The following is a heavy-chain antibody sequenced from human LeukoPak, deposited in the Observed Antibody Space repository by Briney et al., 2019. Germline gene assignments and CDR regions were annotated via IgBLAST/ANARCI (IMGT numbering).Heavy chain of an antibody. CDR3: ASSSYSSSWPSYYYGIDV. CDR2: MNPNSGNT. J-gene: IGHJ6*02. V-gene: IGHV1-8*01. CDR1: GYTFTSYD. Sequence: ASVKVSCKASGYTFTSYDINWVRQATGQGLEWMGWMNPNSGNTGYAQKFQGRVTMTRNTSISTAYMELSSLRSEDTAVYYCASSSYSSSWPSYYYGIDVWGQGTTVTVSS. D-gene: IGHD6-13*01.